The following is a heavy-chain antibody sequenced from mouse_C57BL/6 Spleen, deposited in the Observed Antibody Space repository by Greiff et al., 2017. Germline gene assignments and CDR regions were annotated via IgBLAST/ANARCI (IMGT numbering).Heavy chain of an antibody. J-gene: IGHJ3*01. CDR1: GYTFTSYW. Sequence: QVQLQQPGAELVKPGASVKLSCKASGYTFTSYWMQWVKQRPGQGLEWIGEIDPSDSYTNYNQKFKGKATLTVDTSSSTAYMQLSSLTSADSAVYYCARWLLPVAYWGQGTLVTVSA. V-gene: IGHV1-50*01. D-gene: IGHD2-3*01. CDR2: IDPSDSYT. CDR3: ARWLLPVAY.